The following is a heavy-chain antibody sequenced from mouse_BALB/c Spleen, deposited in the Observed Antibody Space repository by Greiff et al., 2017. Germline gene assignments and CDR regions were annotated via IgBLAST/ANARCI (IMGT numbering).Heavy chain of an antibody. Sequence: EVQLVESGGGLVKPGGSLKLSCAASGFTFSSYTMSWVRQTPEKRLEWVATISSGGSYTYYPDSVKGRFTISRDNAKNTLYLQMSSLKSEDTAMYYCTRDQNYGYWFAYWGQGTLVTVSA. CDR2: ISSGGSYT. CDR1: GFTFSSYT. D-gene: IGHD1-2*01. V-gene: IGHV5-6-4*01. J-gene: IGHJ3*01. CDR3: TRDQNYGYWFAY.